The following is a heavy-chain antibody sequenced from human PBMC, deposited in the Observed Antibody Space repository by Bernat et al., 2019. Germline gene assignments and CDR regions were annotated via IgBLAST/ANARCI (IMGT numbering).Heavy chain of an antibody. Sequence: QLQLQESGPGLVKPSETLSLTCTVSGGSISTSSYYWGWIRQPPGKGLEWIGSSYYSGRTYDNPALKSRVTISVDTSKKQFSLKLSFVTAADTAVYYCARLLYDRSGYYYFDNWGQGTLVTVSS. CDR1: GGSISTSSYY. CDR3: ARLLYDRSGYYYFDN. CDR2: SYYSGRT. D-gene: IGHD3-22*01. J-gene: IGHJ4*02. V-gene: IGHV4-39*01.